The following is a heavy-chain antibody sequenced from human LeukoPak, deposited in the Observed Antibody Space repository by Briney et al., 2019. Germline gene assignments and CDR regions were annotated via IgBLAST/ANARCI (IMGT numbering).Heavy chain of an antibody. Sequence: SETLSLTCAVYGGSFSGYYWSWIRQPPGKGLEWFGEINHSGSTNYSPSLKSRVTISVDPSKNQFSLKLSSVTAADTAVYYCARDPGYCSGGSCYGHDAFDIWGQGTMVTVSS. CDR1: GGSFSGYY. D-gene: IGHD2-15*01. V-gene: IGHV4-34*01. CDR2: INHSGST. J-gene: IGHJ3*02. CDR3: ARDPGYCSGGSCYGHDAFDI.